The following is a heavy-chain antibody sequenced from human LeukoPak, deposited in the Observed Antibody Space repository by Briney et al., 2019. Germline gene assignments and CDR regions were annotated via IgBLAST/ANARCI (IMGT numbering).Heavy chain of an antibody. V-gene: IGHV3-15*01. D-gene: IGHD3-22*01. CDR2: IKSKTDGGTT. CDR1: GFTFSNAW. J-gene: IGHJ4*02. CDR3: TTVWYYYDSSGYYEEEI. Sequence: GGSLRLSCAASGFTFSNAWMSWVRQAPGKGLEWGGRIKSKTDGGTTDYAAPVKGRFTISRDDSKNTLYLQMNSLKTEDTAVYYCTTVWYYYDSSGYYEEEIWGQGTLVTVSS.